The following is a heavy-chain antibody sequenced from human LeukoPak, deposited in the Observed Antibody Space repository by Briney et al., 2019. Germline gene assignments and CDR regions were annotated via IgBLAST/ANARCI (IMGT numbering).Heavy chain of an antibody. CDR1: GFTFSSYS. CDR3: ARDGPGNSNLDY. Sequence: GGSLRLSCAASGFTFSSYSMNWVRQAPGKGLEWVSSISSSSSYIYYADSVKGRFTISRDNAKNSLYLQMNSLRAEDTAVYYCARDGPGNSNLDYWGQGTLVTVSS. D-gene: IGHD2/OR15-2a*01. V-gene: IGHV3-21*01. J-gene: IGHJ4*02. CDR2: ISSSSSYI.